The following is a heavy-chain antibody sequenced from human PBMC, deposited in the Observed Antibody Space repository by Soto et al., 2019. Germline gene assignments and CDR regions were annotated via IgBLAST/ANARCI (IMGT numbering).Heavy chain of an antibody. D-gene: IGHD3-22*01. V-gene: IGHV4-39*01. CDR2: IYYSGST. Sequence: XXTLSLPCTVSGGSISSSSYHWVSIRQPPGKGLEWIGSIYYSGSTYYNPSLKSRVTISVDTSKNQFSLKLSSVTAADTAVYYCARATYYYDSSGYIFDYWGQGTLVTVSS. CDR3: ARATYYYDSSGYIFDY. J-gene: IGHJ4*02. CDR1: GGSISSSSYH.